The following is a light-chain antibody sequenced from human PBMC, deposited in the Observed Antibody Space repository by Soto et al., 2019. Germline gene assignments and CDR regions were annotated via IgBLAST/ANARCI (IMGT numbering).Light chain of an antibody. V-gene: IGKV1-39*01. CDR2: AAS. CDR1: QSISSY. J-gene: IGKJ1*01. CDR3: QQSYSTPRT. Sequence: DIQLTQSPSSLSSSVAERLTITCRASQSISSYLNWYQQKPGKAPKLLIYAASSLQSGVPSRFSGSGSGTDFTLTISSLQPEDFATYYCQQSYSTPRTFGQGTKVDI.